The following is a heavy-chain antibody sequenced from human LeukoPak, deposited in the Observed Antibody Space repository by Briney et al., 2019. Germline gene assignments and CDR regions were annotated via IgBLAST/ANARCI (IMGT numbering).Heavy chain of an antibody. CDR1: GFSFSVYW. CDR2: IKTDGSST. CDR3: ARAVSGYLYYYYYMDV. V-gene: IGHV3-74*01. Sequence: GGSLRLSCAASGFSFSVYWMHWVRQAPGKGPVWVSRIKTDGSSTSYADSVKGRFTISRDNAKNTLYLQMNSLRAEDTAVYYCARAVSGYLYYYYYMDVWGKGTTVTVSS. D-gene: IGHD3-22*01. J-gene: IGHJ6*03.